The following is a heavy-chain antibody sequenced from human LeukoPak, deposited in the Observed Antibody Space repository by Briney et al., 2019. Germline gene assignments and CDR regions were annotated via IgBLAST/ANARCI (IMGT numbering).Heavy chain of an antibody. Sequence: GESLKISCKGSGYRFSSYWIGWVRQMPGKGLEWMGIIYPRDSDTRYSPSFQGQVTISVDKSISTAYLQWSSLEASDTAIYYCASSVEVAGGRCFDYWGQGTLVTVSS. V-gene: IGHV5-51*01. J-gene: IGHJ4*02. CDR3: ASSVEVAGGRCFDY. CDR2: IYPRDSDT. D-gene: IGHD6-19*01. CDR1: GYRFSSYW.